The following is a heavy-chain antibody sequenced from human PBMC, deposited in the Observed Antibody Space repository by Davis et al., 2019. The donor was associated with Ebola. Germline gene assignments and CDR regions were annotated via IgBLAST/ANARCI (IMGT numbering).Heavy chain of an antibody. CDR1: GYTFTSYW. CDR3: ARQSHHFLSGPRTWFDP. Sequence: QVSCKASGYTFTSYWTGWVRQTPGKGLEWMGIIYPVDSDTRYSPSFQGQVTISADKSISTAYLQWNSLKASDTAMYYCARQSHHFLSGPRTWFDPWGQGTLVTVSS. CDR2: IYPVDSDT. V-gene: IGHV5-51*01. J-gene: IGHJ5*02. D-gene: IGHD3-3*02.